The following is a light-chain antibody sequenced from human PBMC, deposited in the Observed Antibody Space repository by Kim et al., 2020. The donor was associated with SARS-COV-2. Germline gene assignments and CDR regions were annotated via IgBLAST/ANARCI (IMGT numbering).Light chain of an antibody. CDR3: QQYNQWPPWT. CDR1: QSVNSN. J-gene: IGKJ1*01. V-gene: IGKV3-15*01. Sequence: SPGKGVTLTCRASQSVNSNLAWYQQKPGQAPRLLIYAASARATGLPARFSGSGSGTQFTLTISSLQSDDYAIYYCQQYNQWPPWTFGQGTKVDIK. CDR2: AAS.